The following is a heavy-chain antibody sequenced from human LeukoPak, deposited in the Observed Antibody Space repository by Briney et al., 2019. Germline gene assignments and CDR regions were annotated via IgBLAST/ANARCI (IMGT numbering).Heavy chain of an antibody. V-gene: IGHV3-49*04. CDR2: IRRKAYGGTP. D-gene: IGHD2-2*01. CDR1: GFNFGDYT. CDR3: ARNGGDYRNGGEYCSGTSCYLR. J-gene: IGHJ4*02. Sequence: GRSLRLSCTTSGFNFGDYTMSWVRQAPGKGLEWVGFIRRKAYGGTPEYAASVKGRTTISRDDSKGIAYLQMNSLKIEDTAVYYCARNGGDYRNGGEYCSGTSCYLRWGQGTLVTVSS.